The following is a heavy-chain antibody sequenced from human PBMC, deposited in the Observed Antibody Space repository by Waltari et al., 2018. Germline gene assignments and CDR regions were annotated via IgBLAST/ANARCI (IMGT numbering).Heavy chain of an antibody. CDR3: VTSNHDGSGVSLDY. V-gene: IGHV3-15*04. CDR2: IEAKKDGGAT. CDR1: GFPFYNVW. D-gene: IGHD3-10*01. J-gene: IGHJ4*02. Sequence: EVQLVESGGGLVKPGGSLRLSYAASGFPFYNVWMSWVRLAPGKGLEWLGRIEAKKDGGATNYAASVKGRFTISRDDSKSTLFLQLTSLTSEDTAVYYCVTSNHDGSGVSLDYWGQGTLVTVSS.